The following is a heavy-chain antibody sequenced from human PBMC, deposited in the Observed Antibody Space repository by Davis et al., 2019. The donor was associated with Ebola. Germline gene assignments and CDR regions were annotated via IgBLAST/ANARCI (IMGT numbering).Heavy chain of an antibody. Sequence: PGGSLRLSCAASGFTFDDYAMHWARQAPGKGLEWVSLISGDGGSTYYADSVKGRFTISRDNSKNSLYLQMNSLRTEDTALYYCAKAQSSYVWGSYRHFDYWGQGTLVTVSS. V-gene: IGHV3-43*02. J-gene: IGHJ4*02. CDR1: GFTFDDYA. CDR2: ISGDGGST. D-gene: IGHD3-16*02. CDR3: AKAQSSYVWGSYRHFDY.